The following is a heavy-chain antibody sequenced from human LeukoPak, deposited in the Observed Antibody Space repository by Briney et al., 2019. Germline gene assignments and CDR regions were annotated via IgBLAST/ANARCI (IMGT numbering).Heavy chain of an antibody. V-gene: IGHV4-34*01. CDR1: GGSFSGYY. Sequence: PSETLSLTCAVYGGSFSGYYWSWIRQPPGKGLEWIGEINHSGSTNYNPSLKSRVTISVDTSKNQFSLKLSSVTAADTAVYYCARVTGDFVSWGQGTLVTVSS. CDR2: INHSGST. CDR3: ARVTGDFVS. J-gene: IGHJ4*02. D-gene: IGHD7-27*01.